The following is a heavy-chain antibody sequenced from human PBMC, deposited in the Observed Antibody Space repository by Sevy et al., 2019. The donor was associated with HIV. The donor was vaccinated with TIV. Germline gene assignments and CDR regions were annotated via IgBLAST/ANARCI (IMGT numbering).Heavy chain of an antibody. J-gene: IGHJ6*02. D-gene: IGHD2-8*02. Sequence: GGSLRLSCVASGFTFSNAWMNWVRQAPGKGLEWVGRIQSTTDGGTIDHAAPVKGRFTISRDDSKNMLYLQMNSLKTEDTGVYYCTTDPIILLLVTDGVAVWGQGTTVTVSS. V-gene: IGHV3-15*01. CDR2: IQSTTDGGTI. CDR1: GFTFSNAW. CDR3: TTDPIILLLVTDGVAV.